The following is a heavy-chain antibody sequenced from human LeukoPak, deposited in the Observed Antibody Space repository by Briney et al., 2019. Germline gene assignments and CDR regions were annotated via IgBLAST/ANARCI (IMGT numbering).Heavy chain of an antibody. D-gene: IGHD3-3*01. CDR1: GFTFSSYA. CDR2: ISGSGGST. Sequence: GGSLRLSCAASGFTFSSYAMSWVRQAPGKGLEWVSAISGSGGSTYYADSVKGRFTISRDNSKNTLYLQMNSLRAEDTAVYYCAKDENYDFWSGADYWGQGTLVTVSS. J-gene: IGHJ4*02. V-gene: IGHV3-23*01. CDR3: AKDENYDFWSGADY.